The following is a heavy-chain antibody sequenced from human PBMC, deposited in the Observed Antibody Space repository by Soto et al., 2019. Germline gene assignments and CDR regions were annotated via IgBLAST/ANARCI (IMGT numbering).Heavy chain of an antibody. CDR3: TRETGVGAYGSATYGMDV. CDR1: GYSFTTYG. D-gene: IGHD3-10*01. CDR2: ISTWNGDR. J-gene: IGHJ6*02. Sequence: QVQLVQSGVEVKKPGASVEVSCKASGYSFTTYGISWVRQAPGRGLEWMGWISTWNGDRIYAQKVQGRVTMTTDTPTTTAKMELRSLTSDDTAVYYCTRETGVGAYGSATYGMDVWGQGTTVTVSS. V-gene: IGHV1-18*01.